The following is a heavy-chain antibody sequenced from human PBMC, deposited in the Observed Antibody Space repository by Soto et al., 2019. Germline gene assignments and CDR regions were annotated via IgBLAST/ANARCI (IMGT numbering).Heavy chain of an antibody. CDR1: GGSISSYY. Sequence: SETLSLTCTVSGGSISSYYWGWIRQPAGKGLEWIGRIYTSGSTNYNPSLKSRVTMSVDTSKNQFPLKLSSVTAADTAVYYCARVSVVVVAATRHYYYYGMDVWGQGTTVTVSS. J-gene: IGHJ6*02. CDR3: ARVSVVVVAATRHYYYYGMDV. CDR2: IYTSGST. D-gene: IGHD2-15*01. V-gene: IGHV4-4*07.